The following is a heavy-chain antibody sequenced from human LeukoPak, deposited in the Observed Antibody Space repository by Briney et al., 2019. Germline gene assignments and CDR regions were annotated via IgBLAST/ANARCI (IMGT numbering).Heavy chain of an antibody. CDR2: IIPIFGTA. D-gene: IGHD2-2*01. CDR1: GGTFSSYA. Sequence: GASVKVSCKASGGTFSSYAVSWVRQAPGQGLQWMGGIIPIFGTANYAQKFQGRVTMTTDTSTSTAYMELRSLRSDDTAVYYCARHYLAAMNFGFDYWGQGTLVTVSS. V-gene: IGHV1-69*05. CDR3: ARHYLAAMNFGFDY. J-gene: IGHJ4*02.